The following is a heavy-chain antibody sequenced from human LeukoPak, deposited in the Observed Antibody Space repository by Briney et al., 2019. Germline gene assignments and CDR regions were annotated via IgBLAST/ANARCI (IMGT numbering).Heavy chain of an antibody. Sequence: PSETLSLTCSVSGGSINSKNYYWGWIRQSPGKGLEWIGTVYYSGTTHYNPSLNGRVSISIDTSKNQFSLRLTSVTAADTAVYYCARTAELLWFGGSRHPLDYWGQGTLVTVSS. CDR3: ARTAELLWFGGSRHPLDY. J-gene: IGHJ4*02. CDR2: VYYSGTT. V-gene: IGHV4-39*07. CDR1: GGSINSKNYY. D-gene: IGHD3-10*01.